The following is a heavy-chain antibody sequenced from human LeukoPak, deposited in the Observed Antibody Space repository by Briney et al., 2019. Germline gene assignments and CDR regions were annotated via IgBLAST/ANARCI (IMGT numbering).Heavy chain of an antibody. V-gene: IGHV3-48*03. D-gene: IGHD3-22*01. CDR2: ISSSGSTI. CDR1: GFTFSSYE. J-gene: IGHJ5*02. Sequence: GGSLRLSCAASGFTFSSYEMNWVRQAPGKGLEWVSYISSSGSTIYYADSVKGRFTISRDNSKNILYLQMNSLRAEDTAIYYCARCTTASSGWCNWLDPWGQGTLVTVSS. CDR3: ARCTTASSGWCNWLDP.